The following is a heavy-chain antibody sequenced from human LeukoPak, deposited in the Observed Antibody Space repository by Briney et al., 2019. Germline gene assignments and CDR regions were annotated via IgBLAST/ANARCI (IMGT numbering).Heavy chain of an antibody. V-gene: IGHV4-59*01. J-gene: IGHJ4*02. CDR2: IYYSGST. CDR1: GGSISSYY. CDR3: ARSPPYCSSTSCSLDY. D-gene: IGHD2-2*01. Sequence: SETLSLTCAVSGGSISSYYCSWIRQPPGKGLEWIGYIYYSGSTNYNPSLKSRVTISVDTSKNQFSLKLSSVTAADTAVYYCARSPPYCSSTSCSLDYWGQGTLVTVSS.